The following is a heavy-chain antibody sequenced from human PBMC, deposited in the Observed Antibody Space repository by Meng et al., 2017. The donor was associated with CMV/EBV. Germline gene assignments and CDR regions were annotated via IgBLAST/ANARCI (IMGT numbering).Heavy chain of an antibody. CDR2: IYSGGST. J-gene: IGHJ4*02. CDR1: FTVSCNY. D-gene: IGHD3-10*01. Sequence: FTVSCNYMRWVRQAPGKGLEWVSGIYSGGSTYYADSVNGRFTISRDNSKNSLYLHMNSLRAEDTAVYYCAREGHFYGSGSYYKVFDYWGQGTLVTVSS. CDR3: AREGHFYGSGSYYKVFDY. V-gene: IGHV3-66*02.